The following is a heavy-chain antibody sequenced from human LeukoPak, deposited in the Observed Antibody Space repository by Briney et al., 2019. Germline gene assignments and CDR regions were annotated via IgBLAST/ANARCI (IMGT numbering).Heavy chain of an antibody. CDR1: AGSISSSGYY. Sequence: KPSETLSLTCTVSAGSISSSGYYWGWVRQPPGKGLEWIGEIYHSGSTNYNPSLKSRVTISVDKSKNQFSLKLSSVTAADTAVYYCAREFSSWYYFDYWGQGTLVTVSS. J-gene: IGHJ4*02. V-gene: IGHV4-39*07. D-gene: IGHD6-13*01. CDR3: AREFSSWYYFDY. CDR2: IYHSGST.